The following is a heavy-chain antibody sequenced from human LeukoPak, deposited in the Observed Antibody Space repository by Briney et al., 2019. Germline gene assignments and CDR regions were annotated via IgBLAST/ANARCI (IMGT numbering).Heavy chain of an antibody. CDR1: GFTFNNYA. Sequence: PGGSLRLSCAASGFTFNNYAMSWVRQAPGKGLEWVSVIYSGGSTYFADSVKGRFTISRDNSKNTLYLQMNSLRAEDTAVYYCARDNAPYTSSSSGLGLFDYWGQGTLVTVSS. J-gene: IGHJ4*02. CDR2: IYSGGST. V-gene: IGHV3-53*01. D-gene: IGHD6-6*01. CDR3: ARDNAPYTSSSSGLGLFDY.